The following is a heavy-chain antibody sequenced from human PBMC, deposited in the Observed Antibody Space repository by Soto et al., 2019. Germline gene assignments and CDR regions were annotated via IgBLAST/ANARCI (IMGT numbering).Heavy chain of an antibody. V-gene: IGHV3-30*18. CDR1: GFTFSCCG. D-gene: IGHD1-26*01. CDR2: ISHDGSNG. CDR3: AKVGFSGTYSSDY. J-gene: IGHJ4*02. Sequence: QVQLVESGGGVVQPGGSLRLSCAASGFTFSCCGMRWVRQAPGKGLEWVAVISHDGSNGYYADSVTGRFTISRDNSKNTLYLQMNSLRVEDTAVYYCAKVGFSGTYSSDYWGQGTLVTVSS.